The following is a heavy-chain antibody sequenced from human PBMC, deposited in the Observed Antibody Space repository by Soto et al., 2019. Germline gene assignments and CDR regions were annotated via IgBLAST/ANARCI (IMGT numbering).Heavy chain of an antibody. CDR1: GYTFPNFG. CDR3: TRDAKYHDILSGYSGNDH. Sequence: QVQLVQSGAEVKKPGASVKVSCKASGYTFPNFGISWVRQAPGQGLEWLGWISTDNGDTKYAQKIQARVTLTTDTATNTVYMELTILRPDDTAVDYCTRDAKYHDILSGYSGNDHWGQGTLGTVSS. D-gene: IGHD3-9*01. J-gene: IGHJ4*02. CDR2: ISTDNGDT. V-gene: IGHV1-18*04.